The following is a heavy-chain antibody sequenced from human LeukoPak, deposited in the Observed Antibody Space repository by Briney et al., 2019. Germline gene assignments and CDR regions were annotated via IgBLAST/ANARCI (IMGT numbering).Heavy chain of an antibody. CDR2: ISYDGSNK. Sequence: GGSLRLSCAASGFTFSSYGMHWVRQAPGKGLEWVAVISYDGSNKYYADSVKGRFTISRDNSKNTLYLQMNSLRAEDTAVYYCAKVPYSSSSEVYWGQGTLVTVSS. CDR3: AKVPYSSSSEVY. D-gene: IGHD6-6*01. CDR1: GFTFSSYG. J-gene: IGHJ4*02. V-gene: IGHV3-30*18.